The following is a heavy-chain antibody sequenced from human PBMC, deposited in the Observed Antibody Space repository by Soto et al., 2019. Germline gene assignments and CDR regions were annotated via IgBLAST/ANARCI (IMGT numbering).Heavy chain of an antibody. CDR3: ARDINEFWIGYLY. J-gene: IGHJ4*02. V-gene: IGHV3-33*01. CDR2: FWYDGSNQ. D-gene: IGHD3-3*01. CDR1: GFSCSSYA. Sequence: QVQLVESGGGVVQPGTSLRLSCAASGFSCSSYAMHWVRQAPGKGLEWVAAFWYDGSNQNDAESVKGRFTISSDNSKCTVYLQMNSLKAEDTAVYYCARDINEFWIGYLYWGQGTLVTVSS.